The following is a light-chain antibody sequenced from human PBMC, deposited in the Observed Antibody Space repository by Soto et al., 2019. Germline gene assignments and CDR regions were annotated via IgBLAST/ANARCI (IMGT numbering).Light chain of an antibody. CDR2: GAS. CDR1: QSVSSN. V-gene: IGKV3-15*01. CDR3: QQYNNWPLT. J-gene: IGKJ4*01. Sequence: EIVMTQSPATLSVSPGERATLSCRASQSVSSNLAWYQQKAGQAPRLLMYGASTRATGIPARFGGSGSGTEFMLTISSLQSEDFADYYCQQYNNWPLTFGGGTKVEIK.